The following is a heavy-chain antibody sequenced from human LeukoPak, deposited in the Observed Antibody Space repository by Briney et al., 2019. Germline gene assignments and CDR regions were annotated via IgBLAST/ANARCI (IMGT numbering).Heavy chain of an antibody. J-gene: IGHJ3*02. CDR1: GFISDNYA. D-gene: IGHD3-22*01. V-gene: IGHV3-20*04. CDR3: ARAMRYYDGRVYTIIGGFDI. CDR2: IQGNGGRT. Sequence: PGGSLRLSCAASGFISDNYAMSWVRQAPGKGLEWVYNIQGNGGRTAYADSVKGRFTVSRDNAKNSLYLQMNNLRADDTALYYCARAMRYYDGRVYTIIGGFDIWGQGTMVTVSS.